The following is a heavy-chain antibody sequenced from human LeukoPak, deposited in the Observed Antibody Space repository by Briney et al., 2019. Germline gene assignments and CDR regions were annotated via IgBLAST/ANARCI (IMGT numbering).Heavy chain of an antibody. V-gene: IGHV3-48*03. D-gene: IGHD4-17*01. CDR1: GFTFSSYE. J-gene: IGHJ6*02. Sequence: GGSLRLSCAASGFTFSSYEMNRVRQAPGKGLEWVSYISSSGSTIYYADSVKGRFTISRDNAKNSLYLQMNSLRAEDTAVYYCLGDYVIGYGMDVWGQGTTVTVSS. CDR2: ISSSGSTI. CDR3: LGDYVIGYGMDV.